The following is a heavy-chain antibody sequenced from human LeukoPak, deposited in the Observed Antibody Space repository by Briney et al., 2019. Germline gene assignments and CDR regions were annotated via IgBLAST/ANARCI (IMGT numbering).Heavy chain of an antibody. CDR1: GGSFYTSDYY. Sequence: SETLSLTCTVSGGSFYTSDYYWGWVRQPPGKGPEWIGDIFYTGKTNYNPSLKSRVSISIDTSKNQFFLKLTSVTAADTAVYYCARVLDSWGQGTLVAVCS. CDR2: IFYTGKT. J-gene: IGHJ4*02. CDR3: ARVLDS. V-gene: IGHV4-39*07.